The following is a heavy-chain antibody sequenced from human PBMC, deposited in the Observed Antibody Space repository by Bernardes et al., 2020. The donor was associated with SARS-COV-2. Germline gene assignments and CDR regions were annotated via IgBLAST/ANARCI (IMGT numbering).Heavy chain of an antibody. CDR3: ATEGG. D-gene: IGHD3-16*01. CDR2: IISTLNVT. V-gene: IGHV1-69*04. CDR1: GYTFTNYD. J-gene: IGHJ1*01. Sequence: SVKVSCKASGYTFTNYDINWVRQAPGQGLEWVGRIISTLNVTNYAQKFQGRVTLTADKSTRTGYLYLSGLRSEDTAFYFCATEGGWGQGTLVTVSS.